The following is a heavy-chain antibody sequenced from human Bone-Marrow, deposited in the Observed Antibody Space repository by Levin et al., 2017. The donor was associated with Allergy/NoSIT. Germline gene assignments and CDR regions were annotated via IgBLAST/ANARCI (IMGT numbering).Heavy chain of an antibody. J-gene: IGHJ6*02. D-gene: IGHD5-18*01. CDR2: ISGSGGST. CDR1: GFTFSSYA. Sequence: GESLKISCAASGFTFSSYAMSWVRQAPGKGLEWVSAISGSGGSTYYADSVKGRFTISRDNSKNTLYLQMNSLRAEDTAVYYCAKGIGYSYGYHYYYYYYGMDVWGQGTTVTVSS. CDR3: AKGIGYSYGYHYYYYYYGMDV. V-gene: IGHV3-23*01.